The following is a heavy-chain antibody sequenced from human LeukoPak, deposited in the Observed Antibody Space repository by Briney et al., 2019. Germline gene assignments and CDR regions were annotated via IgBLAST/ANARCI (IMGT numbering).Heavy chain of an antibody. D-gene: IGHD3-16*02. CDR3: ARQLAHYDYVWGSYRPNWFDP. CDR2: IYYSGST. CDR1: GGSISSSSYY. J-gene: IGHJ5*02. Sequence: SSETLSLTCTVSGGSISSSSYYWGWIRQPPGKGLEWIGSIYYSGSTYYNPSLKSRVTISVDTSKNQFSLKLSSVTAADTAVYYCARQLAHYDYVWGSYRPNWFDPWGQGTLVTVSS. V-gene: IGHV4-39*01.